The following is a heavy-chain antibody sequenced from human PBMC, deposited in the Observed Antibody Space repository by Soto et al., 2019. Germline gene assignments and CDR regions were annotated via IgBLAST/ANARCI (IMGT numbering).Heavy chain of an antibody. CDR1: GFTFSSYS. J-gene: IGHJ6*03. D-gene: IGHD5-12*01. V-gene: IGHV3-21*01. CDR3: ARDPEAGATIRYFHYYYYMDV. CDR2: ISSSSSYI. Sequence: GGSLRLSCAASGFTFSSYSMNWVRQAPGKGLEWVSSISSSSSYIYYADSVKGRFTSSRDNAKNSLYHQMNSLRAEDTAVYYCARDPEAGATIRYFHYYYYMDVWGKGTTVTVSS.